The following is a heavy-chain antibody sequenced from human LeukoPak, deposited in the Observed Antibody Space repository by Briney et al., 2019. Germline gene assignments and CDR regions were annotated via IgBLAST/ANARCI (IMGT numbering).Heavy chain of an antibody. D-gene: IGHD1-26*01. J-gene: IGHJ4*02. V-gene: IGHV3-30*18. Sequence: GGSLRLSCAASGLTFSSYGMHWVRQAPGKGLEWVAVISYDGSNKYYADSVKGRFTISRDNSKNTLYLQMNSLRAEDTAVYYCAKGSSVGAIFDYWGQGTLVTVSS. CDR1: GLTFSSYG. CDR3: AKGSSVGAIFDY. CDR2: ISYDGSNK.